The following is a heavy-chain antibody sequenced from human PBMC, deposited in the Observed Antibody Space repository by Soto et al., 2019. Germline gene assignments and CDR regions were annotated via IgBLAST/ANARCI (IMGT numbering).Heavy chain of an antibody. Sequence: EVQMVESGGGLVQPGGSLRLSCAASGFLFSNAWMSWVRQAPGKGLEWVGRIKTNANGGTTDYATPVKGRFTVSRDDSEYTVYLQMNSLRTEDTAVYYCTGGDIAGDFDYWGQGTLVTVSS. J-gene: IGHJ4*02. CDR2: IKTNANGGTT. D-gene: IGHD2-15*01. CDR1: GFLFSNAW. V-gene: IGHV3-15*01. CDR3: TGGDIAGDFDY.